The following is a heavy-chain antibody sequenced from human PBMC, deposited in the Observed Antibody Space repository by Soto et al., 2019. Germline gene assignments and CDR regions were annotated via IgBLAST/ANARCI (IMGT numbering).Heavy chain of an antibody. D-gene: IGHD3-10*01. J-gene: IGHJ4*02. Sequence: ASVKVSCKASRYTFITYHINWVRQATAQGLEWMGWINPSNENAGYAQKFQGRLTMTRNTSISTAYMELSSVRSDDAGVFFCARRKERFGANYFGFWGQGSLVTGSS. V-gene: IGHV1-8*01. CDR3: ARRKERFGANYFGF. CDR1: RYTFITYH. CDR2: INPSNENA.